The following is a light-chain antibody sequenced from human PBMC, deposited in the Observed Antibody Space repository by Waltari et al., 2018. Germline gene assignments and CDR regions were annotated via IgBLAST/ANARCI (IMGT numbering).Light chain of an antibody. CDR1: TSDVGGYNY. CDR2: DVS. Sequence: QSALTQPASVSGSPGQSITISCTGTTSDVGGYNYVSWYQQYPGKAPKLMIYDVSNRPSGVSNRFSGSKSGSTASLTISGLQAEDEADYYCSSYTSSSPLDVFGTGTKVTVL. V-gene: IGLV2-14*01. CDR3: SSYTSSSPLDV. J-gene: IGLJ1*01.